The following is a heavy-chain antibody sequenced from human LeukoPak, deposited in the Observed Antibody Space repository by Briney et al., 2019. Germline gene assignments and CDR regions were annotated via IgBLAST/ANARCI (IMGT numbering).Heavy chain of an antibody. D-gene: IGHD5-12*01. V-gene: IGHV3-21*01. CDR1: GFTFSSYS. J-gene: IGHJ6*03. CDR2: ISSSRSDI. CDR3: ARGVATIGYYYYMDV. Sequence: GGSLRLSCAASGFTFSSYSMNWVRQAPGKGVEGVSSISSSRSDIYYADSVKGRFTISRDNAKNSLYLQMNSLRAEDTAVYYCARGVATIGYYYYMDVWGKGTTVTVSS.